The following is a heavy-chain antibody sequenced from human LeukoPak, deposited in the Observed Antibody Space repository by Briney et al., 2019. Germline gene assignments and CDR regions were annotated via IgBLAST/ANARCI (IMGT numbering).Heavy chain of an antibody. J-gene: IGHJ4*02. CDR2: IIPILGIA. CDR3: ARILTYYYDSSGYPR. CDR1: GGTFSSYA. V-gene: IGHV1-69*04. D-gene: IGHD3-22*01. Sequence: SVKVSCKASGGTFSSYAISWVRQAPGQXXXWMGRIIPILGIANYAQKFQGRVTITADKSTSTAYMELSSLRSEDTAVYYCARILTYYYDSSGYPRWGQGTLVTVSS.